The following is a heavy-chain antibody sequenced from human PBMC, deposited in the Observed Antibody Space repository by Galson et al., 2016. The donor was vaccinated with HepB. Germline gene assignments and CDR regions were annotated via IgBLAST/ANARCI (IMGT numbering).Heavy chain of an antibody. CDR2: IHHSGNT. D-gene: IGHD6-6*01. V-gene: IGHV4-59*01. J-gene: IGHJ6*02. CDR1: GASISRYY. CDR3: ATTTIAARPDYYGTDA. Sequence: SETLSLTCTVSGASISRYYWSWIRQPPGKGLEWIAFIHHSGNTNSNPSLKSRVTISIDTSKNQLSLKLSSMTAADTAVYYCATTTIAARPDYYGTDAWGQGTTVTVSS.